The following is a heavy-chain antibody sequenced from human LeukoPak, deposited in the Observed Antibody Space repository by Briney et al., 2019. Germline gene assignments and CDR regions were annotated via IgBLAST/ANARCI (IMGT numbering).Heavy chain of an antibody. D-gene: IGHD3-3*01. CDR3: ARDPYYDFWSGYYPY. V-gene: IGHV1-2*02. CDR2: INPNSGGT. Sequence: INPNSGGTNYAQKFQGRLTMTRDTSISTAYMELSRLRSDDTAVYYCARDPYYDFWSGYYPYWGQGTLVTVSS. J-gene: IGHJ4*02.